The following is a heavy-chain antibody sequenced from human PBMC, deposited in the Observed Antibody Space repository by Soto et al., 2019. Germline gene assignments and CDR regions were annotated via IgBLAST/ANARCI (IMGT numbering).Heavy chain of an antibody. Sequence: PSETLSLTCTVSGGSISSSSYYWGWIRQPPGKGLEWIGSIYYSGSTYYNPSLKSRVTISVDTSKNHFSLKLSSVTAADTAVYYCATQEGGGSYGYPFDPWGQGTLVTVSS. D-gene: IGHD1-26*01. CDR3: ATQEGGGSYGYPFDP. CDR1: GGSISSSSYY. CDR2: IYYSGST. V-gene: IGHV4-39*02. J-gene: IGHJ5*02.